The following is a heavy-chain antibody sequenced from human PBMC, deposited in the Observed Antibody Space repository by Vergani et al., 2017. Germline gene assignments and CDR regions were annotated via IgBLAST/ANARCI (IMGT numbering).Heavy chain of an antibody. J-gene: IGHJ4*02. CDR2: IYSGGSK. CDR3: ARVPINDFLFDY. Sequence: EVQLVETGGGLIQPGGSLRLSCAASGFTVSSNYMSWVRQAPGQGLEWVSVIYSGGSKYYADSVKGRFTISRDNSKNTLYLQMNSLRAEDTAVYYCARVPINDFLFDYWGQGTLVTVSS. CDR1: GFTVSSNY. V-gene: IGHV3-53*02. D-gene: IGHD2-2*01.